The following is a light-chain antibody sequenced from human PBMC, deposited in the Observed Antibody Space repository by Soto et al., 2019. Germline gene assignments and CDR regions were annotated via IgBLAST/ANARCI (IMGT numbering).Light chain of an antibody. CDR3: QQYDSYSSGP. CDR2: DAS. J-gene: IGKJ1*01. Sequence: DIQLTQSPSSLSSSVPERFTITCRWSHGISSWLAWYQQKPGKAPKVLIFDASSLKTGGASRCSGSGSGTEFTLTISNLQPDDFATYYCQQYDSYSSGPFGQGTKVDIK. CDR1: HGISSW. V-gene: IGKV1-5*01.